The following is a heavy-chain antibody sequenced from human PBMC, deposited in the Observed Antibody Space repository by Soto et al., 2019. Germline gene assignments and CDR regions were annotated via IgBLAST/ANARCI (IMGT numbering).Heavy chain of an antibody. CDR2: IDPRSGGT. V-gene: IGHV1-2*02. J-gene: IGHJ4*02. CDR1: GYPFTTYY. D-gene: IGHD3-10*01. CDR3: ATDDYGICPY. Sequence: HVQLVQSGTEVKKPGASVRVSCMVSGYPFTTYYIHWVRQAPGQGLEWMGWIDPRSGGTVYEQKCQGRVTRTRDTSISTVYMDLSGLTADDTALYYCATDDYGICPYWGQGSLVTVSS.